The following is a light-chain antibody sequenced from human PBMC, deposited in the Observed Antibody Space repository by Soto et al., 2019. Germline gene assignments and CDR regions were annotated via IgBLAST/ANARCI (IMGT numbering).Light chain of an antibody. V-gene: IGKV3-15*01. CDR2: GAS. Sequence: EIVMTQSPATLSMSPGERATLSCRASQSVSNNLAWYQQKPGQAPRLLIYGASTRATGIPAGFSGGGSGTDFTLTISSLQSEDSAVYYCQQYSRWPITFGQGTRLEIK. J-gene: IGKJ5*01. CDR3: QQYSRWPIT. CDR1: QSVSNN.